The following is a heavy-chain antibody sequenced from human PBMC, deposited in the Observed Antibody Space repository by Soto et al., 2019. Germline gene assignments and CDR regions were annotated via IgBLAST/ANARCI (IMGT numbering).Heavy chain of an antibody. J-gene: IGHJ4*02. V-gene: IGHV3-33*05. Sequence: ESGGGVVQPGTSLRLSCVGSGFTFRSYVIHWVRQAPGKGLEWVALTSYDGSNNFYGDSVKGRFTISRDNSRNTVELQMDSLRLEDMAVYYCARWGTTGGLDVWGQGTLVSVSS. D-gene: IGHD3-16*01. CDR2: TSYDGSNN. CDR3: ARWGTTGGLDV. CDR1: GFTFRSYV.